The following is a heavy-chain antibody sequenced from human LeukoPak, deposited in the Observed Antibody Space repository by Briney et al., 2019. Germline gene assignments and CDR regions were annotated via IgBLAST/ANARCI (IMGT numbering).Heavy chain of an antibody. CDR1: GFTLSSYW. J-gene: IGHJ6*02. V-gene: IGHV3-20*04. CDR2: ISWNSGSI. D-gene: IGHD6-19*01. Sequence: GGSLRLSCAASGFTLSSYWMSWVRQAPGKGLEWVSGISWNSGSIDYADSVKGRFTISRDHARNSLYLQMDSLRDDDTAVYFCTRDLAAVPGPRMDVWGQGTTVTVSS. CDR3: TRDLAAVPGPRMDV.